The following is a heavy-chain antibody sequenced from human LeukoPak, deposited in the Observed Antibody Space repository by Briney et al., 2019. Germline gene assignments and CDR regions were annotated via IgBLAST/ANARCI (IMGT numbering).Heavy chain of an antibody. CDR2: ISAYNGNT. J-gene: IGHJ4*02. V-gene: IGHV1-18*01. CDR1: GYTFTSYG. Sequence: GASVRVSCTASGYTFTSYGMSWVRQAPGQGLEWMGWISAYNGNTNYAQKLQGRVTMTTDTSTSTAYMELRSLRSDDTAVYYCARGPKRVWGDYGDPFDYWGQGTLVTVSS. CDR3: ARGPKRVWGDYGDPFDY. D-gene: IGHD4-17*01.